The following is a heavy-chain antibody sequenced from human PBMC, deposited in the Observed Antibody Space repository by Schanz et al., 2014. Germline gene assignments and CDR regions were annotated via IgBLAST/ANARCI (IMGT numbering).Heavy chain of an antibody. D-gene: IGHD6-13*01. CDR1: GFTFSSYG. J-gene: IGHJ4*02. Sequence: QVQLVESGGGVVQPGRSLRLSCAASGFTFSSYGMHWVRQAPGKGLEWVSAISASGGTTYYADSVKGRFTISRDNSKSTLFLQMNSLRAEDTAVYYCARDGEAAAGCDYWGQGTLVTVSS. V-gene: IGHV3-NL1*01. CDR3: ARDGEAAAGCDY. CDR2: ISASGGTT.